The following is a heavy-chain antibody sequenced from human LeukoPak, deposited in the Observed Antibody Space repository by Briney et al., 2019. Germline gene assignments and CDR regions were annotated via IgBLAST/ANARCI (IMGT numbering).Heavy chain of an antibody. CDR3: ARDPPDYYDSSDYYYDGY. CDR2: ISTSGSSK. Sequence: LSLTCTVSGGSISSSSYYWGWIRQAPGKGLEWVSYISTSGSSKYYADFVRGRFTISRDNAKNSLYLQMNSLRAEDTAVYYCARDPPDYYDSSDYYYDGYWGQGTLVTVSS. V-gene: IGHV3-11*04. D-gene: IGHD3-22*01. CDR1: GGSISSSSYY. J-gene: IGHJ4*02.